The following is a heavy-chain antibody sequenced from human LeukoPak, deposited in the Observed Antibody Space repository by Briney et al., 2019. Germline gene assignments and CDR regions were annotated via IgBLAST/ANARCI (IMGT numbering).Heavy chain of an antibody. CDR3: SADSSGYYYRY. Sequence: GESLKISCKGSGDRFTSYWIGWVRQMPGKGLEWMGIIYPGDSDTRYSPSFQGQVTISADKSINTAYLQWQSERAAGTAMYYCSADSSGYYYRYWGQGTLVTVSS. V-gene: IGHV5-51*01. CDR2: IYPGDSDT. CDR1: GDRFTSYW. D-gene: IGHD3-22*01. J-gene: IGHJ4*02.